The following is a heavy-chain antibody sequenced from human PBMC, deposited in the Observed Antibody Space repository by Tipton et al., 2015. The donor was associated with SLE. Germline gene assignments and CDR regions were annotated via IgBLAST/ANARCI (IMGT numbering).Heavy chain of an antibody. V-gene: IGHV4-38-2*01. J-gene: IGHJ4*02. CDR2: IYHRMST. CDR3: ARGYVDN. Sequence: TLSLTCAVSGDSITSGYYWGWIRQPPGKGLEWIGSIYHRMSTYYNPSLKSRVIISIDTSRNQFSLRLRSVTAADTAIYYCARGYVDNWGQGTLVTVSS. D-gene: IGHD3-16*01. CDR1: GDSITSGYY.